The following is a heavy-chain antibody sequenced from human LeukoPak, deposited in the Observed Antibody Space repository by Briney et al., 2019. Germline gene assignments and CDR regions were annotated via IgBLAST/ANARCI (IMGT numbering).Heavy chain of an antibody. CDR2: IYYSGST. CDR3: ASGYYYGPWYYYGMDV. Sequence: SETLSLTCTVSGGSISSSNYYWGWIRQPPGKGLEWVGSIYYSGSTYYSPSLESRVTISVGTSKNQFSLKLSSVTAADTAVYYCASGYYYGPWYYYGMDVWGQGTTVTVSS. J-gene: IGHJ6*02. V-gene: IGHV4-39*01. D-gene: IGHD3-10*01. CDR1: GGSISSSNYY.